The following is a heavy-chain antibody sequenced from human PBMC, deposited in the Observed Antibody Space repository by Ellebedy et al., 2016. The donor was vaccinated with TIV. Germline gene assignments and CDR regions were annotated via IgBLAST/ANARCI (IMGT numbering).Heavy chain of an antibody. CDR3: ARPYYYDSSGYYYGMDV. Sequence: KVSCXGSGYSFTSYWISWVRQMPGKGLEWMGRIDPSDSYTNYSPSFQGHVTISADKSISTAYLQWSSLKASDTAMYYCARPYYYDSSGYYYGMDVWGQGTTVTVSS. J-gene: IGHJ6*02. D-gene: IGHD3-22*01. CDR2: IDPSDSYT. CDR1: GYSFTSYW. V-gene: IGHV5-10-1*01.